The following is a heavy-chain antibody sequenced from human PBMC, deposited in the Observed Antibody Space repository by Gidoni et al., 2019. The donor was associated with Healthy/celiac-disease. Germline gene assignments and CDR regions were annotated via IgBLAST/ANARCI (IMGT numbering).Heavy chain of an antibody. Sequence: EVQLVESGGVVVQPGGSLRLSCAASGCTFDDYTMHWVRQAPGKGLEWVSLISWDGGSTYYADSVKGRFTISRDNSKNSLYLQMNSLRTEDTVLYYCANDQALGYFDYWGQGTLVTVSS. D-gene: IGHD3-3*02. CDR2: ISWDGGST. V-gene: IGHV3-43*01. CDR3: ANDQALGYFDY. J-gene: IGHJ4*02. CDR1: GCTFDDYT.